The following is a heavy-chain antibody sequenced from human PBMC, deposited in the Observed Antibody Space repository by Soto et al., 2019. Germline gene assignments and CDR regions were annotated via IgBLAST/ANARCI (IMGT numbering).Heavy chain of an antibody. CDR1: GFSISVYG. CDR2: VSGGSGAT. CDR3: VRWNGYGDH. Sequence: EVQLLESGGGLVQPGGSLRLSCAASGFSISVYGVTWVRQAPGKGLEWVSGVSGGSGATHYRDSVKGRFSITTDNSANTAYRQMNSLRVEDTAVYYCVRWNGYGDHWGQGTRVTVS. D-gene: IGHD1-1*01. J-gene: IGHJ4*02. V-gene: IGHV3-23*01.